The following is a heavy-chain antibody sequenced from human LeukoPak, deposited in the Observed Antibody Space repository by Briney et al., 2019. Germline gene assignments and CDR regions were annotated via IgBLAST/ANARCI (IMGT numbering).Heavy chain of an antibody. CDR2: IKQDGSEK. J-gene: IGHJ4*02. CDR3: ATDGSGSYYKDY. V-gene: IGHV3-7*03. Sequence: PGGSLRLSCAASGFTFSSYWMSWVRQAPGKGLEWVANIKQDGSEKYYVDSVKGRFTISRDNAKNSLYLQMNSLRAEDTALYYCATDGSGSYYKDYWGQGTLVTVSS. CDR1: GFTFSSYW. D-gene: IGHD3-10*01.